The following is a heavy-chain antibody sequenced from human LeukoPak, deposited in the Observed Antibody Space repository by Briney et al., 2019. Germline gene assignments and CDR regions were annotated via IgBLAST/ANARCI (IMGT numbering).Heavy chain of an antibody. CDR2: IWYDGSKQ. D-gene: IGHD6-19*01. CDR1: GFTFSSYG. CDR3: ARLIGWSRFDP. V-gene: IGHV3-33*01. Sequence: GGSLRLSCAASGFTFSSYGMHWVRQAPGKGLEWVALIWYDGSKQYYADSVKGRFTISRDNSKNTLHLQMNSLRAEDTAVFYCARLIGWSRFDPWGQGALVTVSS. J-gene: IGHJ5*02.